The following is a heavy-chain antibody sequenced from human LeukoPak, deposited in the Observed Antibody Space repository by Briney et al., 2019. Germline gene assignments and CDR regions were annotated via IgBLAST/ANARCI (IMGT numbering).Heavy chain of an antibody. CDR3: ARSVDYDFWSEDIGLEY. CDR2: ISSSGSTI. V-gene: IGHV3-11*04. J-gene: IGHJ4*02. D-gene: IGHD3-3*01. CDR1: GFTFGDYY. Sequence: GGSLRLSCAASGFTFGDYYMSWIRQAPGKGLEWVSYISSSGSTIYYADSVKGRFTISRDNAKNSLYLQMNSLRAEDTAVYYCARSVDYDFWSEDIGLEYWGQGTLVTVSS.